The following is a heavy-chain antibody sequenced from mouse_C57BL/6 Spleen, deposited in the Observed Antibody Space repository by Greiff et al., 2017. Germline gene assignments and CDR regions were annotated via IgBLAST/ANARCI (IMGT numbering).Heavy chain of an antibody. CDR2: IHPNSGST. CDR3: ASSITTVEAWFAY. D-gene: IGHD1-1*01. Sequence: QVQLQQPGAELVKPGASVKLSCKASGYTFTSYWMHWVKQRPGQGLEWIGMIHPNSGSTNYNEKFKSKATLTVDKSSSTAYMQLSSLTSEDSAVYYCASSITTVEAWFAYWGQGTLVTVSA. CDR1: GYTFTSYW. J-gene: IGHJ3*01. V-gene: IGHV1-64*01.